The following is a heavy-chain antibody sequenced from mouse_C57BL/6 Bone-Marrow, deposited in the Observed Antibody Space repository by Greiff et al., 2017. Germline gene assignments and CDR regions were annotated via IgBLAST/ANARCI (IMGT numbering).Heavy chain of an antibody. Sequence: DVQLQESGPELVKPGASVKIPCKASGYTFTDYNMDWVKQSHGKSLEWIGDINPNNGGTIYNQKFKGKATLTVDKSSSTAYMELRSLTSEDTAVYYCARPYHRDDGGLYAMDYWGQGTSVTVSS. V-gene: IGHV1-18*01. CDR3: ARPYHRDDGGLYAMDY. CDR2: INPNNGGT. CDR1: GYTFTDYN. J-gene: IGHJ4*01. D-gene: IGHD2-10*01.